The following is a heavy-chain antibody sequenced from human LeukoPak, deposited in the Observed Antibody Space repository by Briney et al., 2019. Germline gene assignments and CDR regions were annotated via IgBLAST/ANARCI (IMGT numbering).Heavy chain of an antibody. J-gene: IGHJ5*02. CDR1: GFTFSSYW. CDR2: INQDGSER. Sequence: GGSLRLSCAASGFTFSSYWMSWVRQAPGKGLEWVANINQDGSERYYVDSVRGRFTISRDNAKNSLYLHMNTLRAEDTAVYYCARDSDCSGGNCYFNWFDPWGQGTLVTVSS. CDR3: ARDSDCSGGNCYFNWFDP. D-gene: IGHD2-15*01. V-gene: IGHV3-7*01.